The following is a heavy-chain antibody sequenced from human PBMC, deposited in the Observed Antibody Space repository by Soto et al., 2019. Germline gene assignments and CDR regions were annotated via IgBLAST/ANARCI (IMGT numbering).Heavy chain of an antibody. Sequence: ASVKVSCKASGYTFTSYDINWVRQATGQGLEWMGWMNPNIVNTGYAQKFQGRVTMTRNTSISTAYMELSSLRFEDTAVYYCARGLGGSDAFDIWGQGTMVTVSS. V-gene: IGHV1-8*01. CDR2: MNPNIVNT. CDR3: ARGLGGSDAFDI. D-gene: IGHD2-15*01. CDR1: GYTFTSYD. J-gene: IGHJ3*02.